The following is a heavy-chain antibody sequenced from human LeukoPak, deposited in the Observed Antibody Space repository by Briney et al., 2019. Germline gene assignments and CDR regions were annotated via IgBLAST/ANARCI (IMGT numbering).Heavy chain of an antibody. CDR1: GGSISSGSYY. CDR2: IYTSGST. CDR3: ARERREDYDILTGYYTQDGFDY. Sequence: SETLSLTCTVSGGSISSGSYYWSWIRQPAGKGLEWIGRIYTSGSTNYNPSLKSRVTISVDTSKNQFSLKLSSVTAADTAVYYCARERREDYDILTGYYTQDGFDYWGQGTLVTVSS. V-gene: IGHV4-61*02. J-gene: IGHJ4*02. D-gene: IGHD3-9*01.